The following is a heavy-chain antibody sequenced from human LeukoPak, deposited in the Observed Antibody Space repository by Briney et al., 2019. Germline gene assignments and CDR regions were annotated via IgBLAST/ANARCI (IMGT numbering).Heavy chain of an antibody. CDR1: GFTFSDYY. J-gene: IGHJ4*02. CDR3: AAGLCKRSTCYRDPHFDS. Sequence: PGGSLRLSCAASGFTFSDYYMSWIRQAPGKGLEWVSHITGSGSTIYYADSVKGRFTISRDNAKNFLYLHMDRLRAEDTAVYYCAAGLCKRSTCYRDPHFDSWGQGTLVTVSS. CDR2: ITGSGSTI. V-gene: IGHV3-11*01. D-gene: IGHD2-2*02.